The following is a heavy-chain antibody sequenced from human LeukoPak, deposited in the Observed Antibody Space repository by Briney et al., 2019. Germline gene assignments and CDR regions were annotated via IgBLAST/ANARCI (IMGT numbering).Heavy chain of an antibody. J-gene: IGHJ4*02. CDR1: GYTFTGYY. Sequence: GASVKVSCKASGYTFTGYYMHWVRQAPGRGLEWMGWINPNSGGTNYAQKFQGRVTMTRDTSISTAYMELSRLRSDDTAVYYCARVVRGVIIVFDYWGQGTLVTVSS. V-gene: IGHV1-2*02. CDR2: INPNSGGT. D-gene: IGHD3-10*01. CDR3: ARVVRGVIIVFDY.